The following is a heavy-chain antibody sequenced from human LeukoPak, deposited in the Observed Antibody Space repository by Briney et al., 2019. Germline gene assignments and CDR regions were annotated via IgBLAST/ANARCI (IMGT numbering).Heavy chain of an antibody. CDR3: ARGNSSRWYWFDP. V-gene: IGHV4-59*01. CDR1: GGSITSYY. J-gene: IGHJ5*02. D-gene: IGHD6-13*01. CDR2: ISDSEST. Sequence: SETLSLTCTVSGGSITSYYWSWIRQPPGKGLEWIGYISDSESTNYNPSLKSRVTISVDTSKNQFSLKVTSVTAADTAVYYCARGNSSRWYWFDPWGRGTLVTVSS.